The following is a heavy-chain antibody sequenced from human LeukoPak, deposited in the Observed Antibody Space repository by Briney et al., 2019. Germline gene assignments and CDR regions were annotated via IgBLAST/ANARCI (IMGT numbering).Heavy chain of an antibody. D-gene: IGHD3-9*01. CDR3: AKETFTPYYDILTGYRSPYFDY. V-gene: IGHV3-23*01. CDR2: ISGSGGST. Sequence: GGSLRLSCAASGFTFSSYGMSWVRQAPGKGLEWVSAISGSGGSTYYADSVKGRFTISRDNSKNTLYLQMNSLRAEDTAVYYCAKETFTPYYDILTGYRSPYFDYWGQGTLVTVSS. CDR1: GFTFSSYG. J-gene: IGHJ4*02.